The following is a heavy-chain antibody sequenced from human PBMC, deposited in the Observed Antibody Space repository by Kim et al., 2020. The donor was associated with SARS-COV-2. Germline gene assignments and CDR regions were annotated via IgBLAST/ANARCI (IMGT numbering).Heavy chain of an antibody. D-gene: IGHD6-19*01. CDR1: GYTFTGYY. CDR2: INPNSGGT. J-gene: IGHJ5*02. CDR3: ARRRGAGVNWFDP. Sequence: ASVKVSCKASGYTFTGYYMHWVRQAPGQGLEWMGWINPNSGGTNYAQKFQGRVTMTRDTSISTAYMELSRLRSDDTAVYYCARRRGAGVNWFDPWGQGTLVTVSS. V-gene: IGHV1-2*02.